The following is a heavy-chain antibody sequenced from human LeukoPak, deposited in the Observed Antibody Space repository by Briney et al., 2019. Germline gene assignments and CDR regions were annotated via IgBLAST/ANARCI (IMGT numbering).Heavy chain of an antibody. J-gene: IGHJ6*03. D-gene: IGHD3-9*01. V-gene: IGHV4-4*02. Sequence: SETLSLTCAVSGGSISSSNWWSWIRQPPGKGLEWIGEIYHSGSTNYNPSLKSRVTISVDKSKTQFSLKLSSVTATDTAVYYCARGPNYDILTGYYRNYYHMDVWGKGTTVTISS. CDR2: IYHSGST. CDR1: GGSISSSNW. CDR3: ARGPNYDILTGYYRNYYHMDV.